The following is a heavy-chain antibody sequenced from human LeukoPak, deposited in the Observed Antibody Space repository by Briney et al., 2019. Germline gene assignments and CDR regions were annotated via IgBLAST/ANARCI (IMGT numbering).Heavy chain of an antibody. CDR3: ARWSSSVDY. D-gene: IGHD6-6*01. CDR2: IYYSGST. V-gene: IGHV4-59*01. CDR1: GGSISSYY. Sequence: TSETLSLACTVSGGSISSYYWSWIRQPPGKGLEWIGYIYYSGSTYYNPSLKSRVTISVDTSKNQFSLKLSSVTAADTAVYYCARWSSSVDYWGQGTLVTISS. J-gene: IGHJ4*02.